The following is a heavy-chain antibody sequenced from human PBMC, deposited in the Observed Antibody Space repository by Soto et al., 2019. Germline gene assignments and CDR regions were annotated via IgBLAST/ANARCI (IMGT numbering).Heavy chain of an antibody. CDR2: ISSSSGST. J-gene: IGHJ4*02. Sequence: EVQLLESGGGLVQPGGSLSLSCAASGFTCSNYAMNWVRQAPGKGLEWVSTISSSSGSTYYADSVKGRFTISRDNSKNFLYLQMNSLRGDDTAVYYCAKVGSERYSGQHSDYWGQGTLVTISS. CDR3: AKVGSERYSGQHSDY. D-gene: IGHD5-12*01. CDR1: GFTCSNYA. V-gene: IGHV3-23*01.